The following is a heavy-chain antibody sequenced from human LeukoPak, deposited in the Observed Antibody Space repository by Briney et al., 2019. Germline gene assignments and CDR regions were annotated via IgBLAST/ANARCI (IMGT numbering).Heavy chain of an antibody. Sequence: SETLSLTCTVPGCSISSYYWSWIRQPPGKGLEWIGYIYYSGSTNYNPSLKSRVTISVDTSKNQFSLKLSSVTAADTAVYYCARPFSSSWLFGFDPWGQGTLVTVSS. V-gene: IGHV4-59*01. J-gene: IGHJ5*02. CDR1: GCSISSYY. CDR3: ARPFSSSWLFGFDP. D-gene: IGHD6-13*01. CDR2: IYYSGST.